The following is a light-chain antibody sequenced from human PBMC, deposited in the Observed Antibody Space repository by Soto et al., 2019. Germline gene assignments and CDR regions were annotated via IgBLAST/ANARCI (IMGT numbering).Light chain of an antibody. V-gene: IGKV4-1*01. J-gene: IGKJ1*01. CDR3: MQGTHWPPA. CDR2: WAS. CDR1: QSVLYTSNNKNY. Sequence: DIVMTQSPDSLAVSLGERATINCKSSQSVLYTSNNKNYLAWYQQTPGQPPKLLIYWASTRDSGVPDRFSGSGSGTDFTLTISSLQAQDVAVYYCMQGTHWPPAFGQGTKVEIK.